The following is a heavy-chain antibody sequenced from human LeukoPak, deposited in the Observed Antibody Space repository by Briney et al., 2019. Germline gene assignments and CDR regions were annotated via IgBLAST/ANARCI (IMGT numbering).Heavy chain of an antibody. D-gene: IGHD6-6*01. CDR2: IYPGDSDT. CDR1: GSRFTNNR. J-gene: IGHJ3*01. CDR3: ASRLAAPQSFDV. V-gene: IGHV5-51*01. Sequence: PGESLKISCKSSGSRFTNNRIGWARQMPGKGLEWMGIIYPGDSDTRYSPSFQGQVTISADKSITTAYLQWRSLKASDTAMYYCASRLAAPQSFDVWGQGTMVTVSS.